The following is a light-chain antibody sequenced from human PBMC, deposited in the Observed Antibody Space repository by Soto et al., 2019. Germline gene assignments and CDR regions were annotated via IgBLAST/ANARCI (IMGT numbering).Light chain of an antibody. V-gene: IGLV1-44*01. CDR3: AAWDDSLNGFYV. CDR2: NND. J-gene: IGLJ1*01. Sequence: SVLTQPPSASGTPGQMVTISCSGGSSNIGTNSVNWYQQLPGRAPKLLIYNNDLRPSGVPDRFSGSKSGTSASLAISGLQSEDEADYYCAAWDDSLNGFYVFGIGTKVTV. CDR1: SSNIGTNS.